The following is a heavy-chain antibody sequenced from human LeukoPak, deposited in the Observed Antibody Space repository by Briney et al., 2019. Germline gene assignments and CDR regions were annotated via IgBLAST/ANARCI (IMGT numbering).Heavy chain of an antibody. D-gene: IGHD2-21*01. CDR3: ASARVAHHAFDI. CDR2: MNPNSGNT. J-gene: IGHJ3*02. CDR1: GYTFTSYD. Sequence: ASVKVSCKASGYTFTSYDINWVRQATGQGLEWMGWMNPNSGNTGYAQKFQGRVTMTRNTSISTAYMELSSLRSEDTAVYYCASARVAHHAFDIWGQGTMVTVSS. V-gene: IGHV1-8*01.